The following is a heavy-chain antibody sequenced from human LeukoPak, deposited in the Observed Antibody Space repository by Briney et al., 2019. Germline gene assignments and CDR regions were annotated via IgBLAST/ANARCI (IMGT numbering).Heavy chain of an antibody. V-gene: IGHV3-48*01. D-gene: IGHD3-22*01. J-gene: IGHJ3*02. CDR3: AREGGGTMIVVVTPDAFDI. CDR2: ISSSSSTI. Sequence: PGGSLRLSCAASGFTFSSSSMNWVRQAPGKGLEWISYISSSSSTIKYADSVKGRFTISRDNAKNSLYLQMNSLRAEDTAVYYCAREGGGTMIVVVTPDAFDIWGQGTMVTVSS. CDR1: GFTFSSSS.